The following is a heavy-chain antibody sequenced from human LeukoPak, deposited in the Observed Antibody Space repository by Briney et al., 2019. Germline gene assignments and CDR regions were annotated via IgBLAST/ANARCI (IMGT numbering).Heavy chain of an antibody. V-gene: IGHV3-7*01. CDR2: IKQDGSEK. D-gene: IGHD3-16*01. Sequence: PGGSLRLSCAASEFTFSSYWMSWVRQAPGKGLEWVANIKQDGSEKYYVDSVKGRFTISRDNAKNSLYLQMNSLRAEDTAVYYCALYDKAFDYWGQGTLVTVSS. J-gene: IGHJ4*02. CDR3: ALYDKAFDY. CDR1: EFTFSSYW.